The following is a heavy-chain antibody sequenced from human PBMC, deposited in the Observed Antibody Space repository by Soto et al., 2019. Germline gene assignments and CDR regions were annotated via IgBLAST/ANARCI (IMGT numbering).Heavy chain of an antibody. CDR2: IYYSGTT. V-gene: IGHV4-31*01. J-gene: IGHJ4*02. Sequence: QVQLQESGPGLVKPSETLSLTCTVSGGSISRGGYYWSWIRQHPGKGLEWIGYIYYSGTTYYTPSLKTLITMSIDTSKNQFSLKLSSVTAADTSVYYCGIAPDYGDYWYYFGYWGQGTLVTVSS. CDR1: GGSISRGGYY. CDR3: GIAPDYGDYWYYFGY. D-gene: IGHD4-17*01.